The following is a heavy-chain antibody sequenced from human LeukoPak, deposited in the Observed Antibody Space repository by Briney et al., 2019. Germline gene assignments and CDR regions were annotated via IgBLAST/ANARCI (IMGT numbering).Heavy chain of an antibody. J-gene: IGHJ6*02. CDR2: INHSGST. V-gene: IGHV4-34*01. CDR1: GGSFSGYY. CDR3: ARVFNPYYYGMDV. Sequence: PSETLSLTCAVYGGSFSGYYWSWIRQPPGKGLEWIGEINHSGSTSYNPSLKSRVTISVDTSKNQFSLKLSSVTAADTAVYYCARVFNPYYYGMDVWGQGTTVTVSS. D-gene: IGHD3-3*01.